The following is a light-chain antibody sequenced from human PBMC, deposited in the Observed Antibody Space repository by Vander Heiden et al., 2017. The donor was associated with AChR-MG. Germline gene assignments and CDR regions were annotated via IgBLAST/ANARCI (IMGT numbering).Light chain of an antibody. CDR3: QYSDSSLSGV. J-gene: IGLJ2*01. Sequence: QSVLTQPPSVSGAPGQRVTISCTGSSSNIGAGYDVHCYKQLPGKQPMRLCYGNSNRPSGVPDRVSGSKSGKSESLAITGLQAEDEADEYCQYSDSSLSGVFGGGTKLTVL. V-gene: IGLV1-40*01. CDR1: SSNIGAGYD. CDR2: GNS.